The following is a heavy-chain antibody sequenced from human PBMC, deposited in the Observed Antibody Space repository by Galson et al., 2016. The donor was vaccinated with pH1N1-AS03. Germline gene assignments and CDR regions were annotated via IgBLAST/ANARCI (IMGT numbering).Heavy chain of an antibody. Sequence: SVKVSCKASDDTFNSHGISWVRQAPGQGLEWMGWISANDGATNYAQKFQGRVPMTTDTSKSTTYMELRSLRSDDTAVYYCARMEKRWGDAYDIWGQGTMVTVSS. CDR3: ARMEKRWGDAYDI. J-gene: IGHJ3*02. CDR1: DDTFNSHG. CDR2: ISANDGAT. V-gene: IGHV1-18*01. D-gene: IGHD1-1*01.